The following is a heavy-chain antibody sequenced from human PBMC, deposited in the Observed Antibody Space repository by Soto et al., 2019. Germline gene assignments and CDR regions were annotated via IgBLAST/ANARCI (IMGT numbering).Heavy chain of an antibody. D-gene: IGHD3-16*01. J-gene: IGHJ4*02. V-gene: IGHV1-18*01. CDR2: IVAYSGNT. Sequence: QVQLVQSGAELTKPGASVKVSCKASGYAFTTYGITWVRQAPGQGLEWMGWIVAYSGNTIYAQKFQGRVTVFRDTFTKTAYTALRTPTLEHSALNSGARVADYGSGSRRVDYWGQGALVSVSS. CDR1: GYAFTTYG. CDR3: ARVADYGSGSRRVDY.